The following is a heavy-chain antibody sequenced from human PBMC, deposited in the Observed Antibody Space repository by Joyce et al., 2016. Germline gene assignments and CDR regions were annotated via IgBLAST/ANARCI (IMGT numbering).Heavy chain of an antibody. V-gene: IGHV1-18*01. CDR3: AREAYDCSGGSCYSSWFDP. D-gene: IGHD2-15*01. J-gene: IGHJ5*02. CDR1: GYTFTSYG. CDR2: IRAYNGNT. Sequence: QVQLVQSGAEVKKPGASVKVSCKASGYTFTSYGISWVRQAPGQGLEWMGWIRAYNGNTNQAQKHQGRGTMTTDTSTSTAYMELRSLRSDDTAVYYCAREAYDCSGGSCYSSWFDPWGQGTLVTVSS.